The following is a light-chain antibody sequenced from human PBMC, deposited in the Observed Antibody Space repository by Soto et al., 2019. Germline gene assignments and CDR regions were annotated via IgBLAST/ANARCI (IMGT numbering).Light chain of an antibody. CDR2: SDD. V-gene: IGLV1-44*01. Sequence: QSVLTQPPSASGTPGQRVTISCSGSSSNIGSNYVNWYQHLPGTAPKLLIYSDDQRPSGVPDRFSGSKSGTSASLAISGLQSEDEGDYFCAAWNDNPNGPGYVFGTGTKVTGL. CDR3: AAWNDNPNGPGYV. CDR1: SSNIGSNY. J-gene: IGLJ1*01.